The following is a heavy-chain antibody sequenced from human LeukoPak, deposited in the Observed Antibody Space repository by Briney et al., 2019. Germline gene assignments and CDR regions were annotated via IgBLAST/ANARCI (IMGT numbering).Heavy chain of an antibody. CDR1: GFTFSSYA. CDR2: ISGSGGST. CDR3: AKDVTYGDNVRDH. V-gene: IGHV3-23*01. D-gene: IGHD4-17*01. J-gene: IGHJ4*02. Sequence: PGGSLRLSCAASGFTFSSYAVSWVRQAPGKGLEWVSHISGSGGSTNYADSVRGRFTISRDNSKNTLYLQMNSLRAEDTAVYYCAKDVTYGDNVRDHWGQGVLVTVSS.